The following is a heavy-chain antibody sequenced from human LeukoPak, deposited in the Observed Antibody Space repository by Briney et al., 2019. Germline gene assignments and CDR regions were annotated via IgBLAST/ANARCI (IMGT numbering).Heavy chain of an antibody. D-gene: IGHD3-3*01. CDR1: GGSISSYY. CDR3: ARLSGRETIFHYYYMDV. V-gene: IGHV4-4*09. CDR2: IYTSGST. Sequence: PSETLSLTCTVSGGSISSYYWSWIRQPPGKGLEWIGYIYTSGSTNYNPSLKSRVTISVDTSKNQFSLKLSSVTAADTAVYYCARLSGRETIFHYYYMDVWGKGTTVTVS. J-gene: IGHJ6*03.